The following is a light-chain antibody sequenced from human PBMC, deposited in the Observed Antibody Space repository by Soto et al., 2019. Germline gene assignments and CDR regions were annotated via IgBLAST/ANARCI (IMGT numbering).Light chain of an antibody. V-gene: IGLV2-14*01. CDR3: TSYTSSSTYV. CDR2: GVT. CDR1: SSDVGGYNF. Sequence: QSALTQPASVSESPGQSITISCAGTSSDVGGYNFVSWYQQHPDKAPKLIIYGVTNRPSGVSDRFSGSKSGNTASLTISGLQAEDEADYYCTSYTSSSTYVSGIGTKVTV. J-gene: IGLJ1*01.